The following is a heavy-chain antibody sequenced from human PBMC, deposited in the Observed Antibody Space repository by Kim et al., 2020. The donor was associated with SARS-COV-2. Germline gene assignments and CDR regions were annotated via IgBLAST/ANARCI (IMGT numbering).Heavy chain of an antibody. Sequence: GGSLRLSCAASGFTFSSYAMHWVRQAPGKGLEWVAVISYDGSNKYYADSVKGRFTISRDNSKNTLYLQMNSLRAEDTAVYYCARDLLLERSPDYYYGMDVWGQGTTVTVSS. J-gene: IGHJ6*02. V-gene: IGHV3-30*04. D-gene: IGHD1-1*01. CDR3: ARDLLLERSPDYYYGMDV. CDR2: ISYDGSNK. CDR1: GFTFSSYA.